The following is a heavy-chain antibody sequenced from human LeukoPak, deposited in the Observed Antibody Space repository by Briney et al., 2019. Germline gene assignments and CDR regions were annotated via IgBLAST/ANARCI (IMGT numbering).Heavy chain of an antibody. CDR2: MNPNSGDT. V-gene: IGHV1-8*01. CDR1: GYTFSSYD. J-gene: IGHJ6*03. CDR3: ARDGQTSCPWCGYYYYMDV. D-gene: IGHD2-2*01. Sequence: ASVKVSCKASGYTFSSYDINWVRQATGQGLEWMGWMNPNSGDTGYAQKFQGRVTMTRNTSISTAYMELSSLRSEDTAVYYCARDGQTSCPWCGYYYYMDVWGKGTTVTVSS.